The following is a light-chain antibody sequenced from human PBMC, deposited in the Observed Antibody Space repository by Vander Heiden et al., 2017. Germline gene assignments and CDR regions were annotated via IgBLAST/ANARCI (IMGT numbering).Light chain of an antibody. CDR3: VIYMGSGIWV. Sequence: QTVVTQEPSFSVSPGGTLTLTCGFNSGSVSTNYSPSWYQQTPGQAPRTLIYNTNARASGVPDRFSGSILGNKAALTITGAQADDESDYYCVIYMGSGIWVFGGGTKLTVL. J-gene: IGLJ3*02. CDR2: NTN. CDR1: SGSVSTNYS. V-gene: IGLV8-61*01.